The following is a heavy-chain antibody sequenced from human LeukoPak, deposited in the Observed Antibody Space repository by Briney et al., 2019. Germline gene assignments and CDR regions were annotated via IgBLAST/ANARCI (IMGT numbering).Heavy chain of an antibody. CDR3: AKEPLIQLLGYYFDY. Sequence: PGGSLRLSCAASGFTFSSYAMSWVRQAPGKGLEWVSTISGSGGSTYYADSVKGRFTTSRDNSKNTLYLQMNSLRAEDTAVYYCAKEPLIQLLGYYFDYWGQGTLVTVSS. D-gene: IGHD5-18*01. J-gene: IGHJ4*02. V-gene: IGHV3-23*01. CDR1: GFTFSSYA. CDR2: ISGSGGST.